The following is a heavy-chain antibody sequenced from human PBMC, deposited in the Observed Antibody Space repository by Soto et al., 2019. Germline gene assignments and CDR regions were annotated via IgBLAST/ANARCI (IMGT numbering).Heavy chain of an antibody. CDR3: GRGVTTVTTFDY. CDR1: GGSISSYY. J-gene: IGHJ4*02. Sequence: PSETLSLTCTVSGGSISSYYWSWIRQPPGKGLEWIGYIYYSVSTNYNPSLRSRVTISVDRSKNQFSLKLSSVTAADTAVYYCGRGVTTVTTFDYWGQGTLVTASS. D-gene: IGHD4-17*01. V-gene: IGHV4-59*12. CDR2: IYYSVST.